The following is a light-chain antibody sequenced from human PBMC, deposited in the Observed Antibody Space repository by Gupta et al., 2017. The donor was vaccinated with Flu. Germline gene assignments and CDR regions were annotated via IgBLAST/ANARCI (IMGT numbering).Light chain of an antibody. V-gene: IGLV1-44*01. J-gene: IGLJ2*01. CDR3: AAWDDILKGLL. CDR2: SNN. CDR1: SSNMGSNT. Sequence: QSVLTQPPSAPATPGQAVTIPCSGSSSNMGSNTVNWYQQFPGTAPRLLMYSNNQRPSGVPDRFSGSKSGTSASLAIRGLQSEDEADYYCAAWDDILKGLLFGGGTKLTVL.